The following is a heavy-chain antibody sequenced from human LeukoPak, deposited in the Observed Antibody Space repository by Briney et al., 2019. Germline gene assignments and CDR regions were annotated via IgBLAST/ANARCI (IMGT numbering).Heavy chain of an antibody. V-gene: IGHV3-49*04. Sequence: GGSLRLSCSASGFTFGDYALSWVRQAPGKGLEWVGFIRSKAHGGTIEYAASVKGRFDISRDDSKSIVYLQMNSLKTEDTAVYYCSRDNYYDSSSPSKYYFDYWGQGTLVTVSS. J-gene: IGHJ4*02. CDR1: GFTFGDYA. D-gene: IGHD3-22*01. CDR2: IRSKAHGGTI. CDR3: SRDNYYDSSSPSKYYFDY.